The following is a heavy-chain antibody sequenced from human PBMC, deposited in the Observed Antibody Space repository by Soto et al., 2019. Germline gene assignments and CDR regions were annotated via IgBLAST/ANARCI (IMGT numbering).Heavy chain of an antibody. CDR1: GGSFKGYS. J-gene: IGHJ3*02. D-gene: IGHD3-16*01. CDR2: INHSGST. V-gene: IGHV4-34*01. CDR3: ARPPYAFGFDI. Sequence: QVQLQQWGAGLLKPSETLSLTCAVYGGSFKGYSWTWIRQPPGKGLEWIGEINHSGSTKYNPSLKRRVTISVDTSRNQFSLKLSSVTAADTAVYFRARPPYAFGFDIWGQGTVVTVSS.